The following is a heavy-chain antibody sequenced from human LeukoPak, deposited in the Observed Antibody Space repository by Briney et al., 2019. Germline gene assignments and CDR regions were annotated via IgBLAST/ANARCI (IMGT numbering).Heavy chain of an antibody. J-gene: IGHJ5*02. V-gene: IGHV5-51*01. CDR3: AKTIASLGSGARYFDP. Sequence: GESLKISCKASGYSFTNYWIAWVRQKPGKGLEWMGIIHPGGSESNYSPSFEGQVTISADTSISTAYLEWYSLKASDSAIYYCAKTIASLGSGARYFDPWGQGTMITVSS. CDR1: GYSFTNYW. D-gene: IGHD5/OR15-5a*01. CDR2: IHPGGSES.